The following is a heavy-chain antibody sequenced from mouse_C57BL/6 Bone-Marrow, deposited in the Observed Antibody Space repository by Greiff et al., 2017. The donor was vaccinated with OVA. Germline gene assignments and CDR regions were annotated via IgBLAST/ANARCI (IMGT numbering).Heavy chain of an antibody. Sequence: VQLKQSGPELVKPGDSVKISCKASGYSFTGYFMNWVMQSHGKSLEWIGRINPYNGDTFYNQKFKGKATLTVDKSSSTAHMELRSLTSEDSAVYYCARDYYYGSSPWWGQGTLVTVSA. CDR2: INPYNGDT. CDR1: GYSFTGYF. J-gene: IGHJ3*02. D-gene: IGHD1-1*01. V-gene: IGHV1-20*01. CDR3: ARDYYYGSSPW.